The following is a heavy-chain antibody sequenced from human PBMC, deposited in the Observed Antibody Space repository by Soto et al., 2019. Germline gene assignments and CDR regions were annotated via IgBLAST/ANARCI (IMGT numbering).Heavy chain of an antibody. D-gene: IGHD1-1*01. Sequence: PSETLSLTCAVYGGSFNGYYWTWIRQPPGKGPEWIGDIDHSGSTNYNPSLKSRVTISVDTSKNQFSLKVRSVTAADMAVFYCARAPDNYCFDSWGQGTQVTVSS. V-gene: IGHV4-34*01. CDR2: IDHSGST. J-gene: IGHJ4*02. CDR3: ARAPDNYCFDS. CDR1: GGSFNGYY.